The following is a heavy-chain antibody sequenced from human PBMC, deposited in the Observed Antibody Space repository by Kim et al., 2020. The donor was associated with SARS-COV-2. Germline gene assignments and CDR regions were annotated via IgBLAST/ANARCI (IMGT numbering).Heavy chain of an antibody. D-gene: IGHD6-19*01. CDR1: GGSMTGYY. J-gene: IGHJ4*02. Sequence: SETLSLTCTVSGGSMTGYYYNWIRHSPGKGLEWIGHIYYSGSTNYNPSLKSRVTISADTSKNRFSLMLTSVTAAVTAVYYCARGSGWLPEDWGQGTLVTVSS. V-gene: IGHV4-59*01. CDR2: IYYSGST. CDR3: ARGSGWLPED.